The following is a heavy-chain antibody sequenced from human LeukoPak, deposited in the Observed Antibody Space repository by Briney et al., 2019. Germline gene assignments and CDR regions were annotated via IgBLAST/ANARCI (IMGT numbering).Heavy chain of an antibody. D-gene: IGHD3-22*01. CDR1: GGSISSHY. CDR3: ARGGGYLDY. Sequence: SETLSLTCTASGGSISSHYWSWIRQPPGKGLEWIGYIYYSGSTNYNPSLKSRVTISVDTSKNQFSLKLSSVTAADTAVYYCARGGGYLDYWGQGTLVTVSS. J-gene: IGHJ4*02. CDR2: IYYSGST. V-gene: IGHV4-59*11.